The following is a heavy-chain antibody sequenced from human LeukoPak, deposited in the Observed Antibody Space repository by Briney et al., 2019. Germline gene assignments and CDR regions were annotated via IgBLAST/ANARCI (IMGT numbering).Heavy chain of an antibody. CDR2: IYDSGSA. V-gene: IGHV4-59*11. D-gene: IGHD3-3*01. CDR3: ARVLQNYYHMDV. Sequence: SSETLSLTCTVSGVSINSHYWSWIRQPPGKGLEWIGFIYDSGSANYKSSLKSRVTMTVDTSKNQFSLKLNSVSAADTAVYYCARVLQNYYHMDVWGKGTTVTDSS. CDR1: GVSINSHY. J-gene: IGHJ6*03.